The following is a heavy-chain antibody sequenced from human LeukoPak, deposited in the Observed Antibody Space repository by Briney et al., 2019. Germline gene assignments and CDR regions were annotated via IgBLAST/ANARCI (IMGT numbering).Heavy chain of an antibody. CDR3: AREVVVGATKWFDP. J-gene: IGHJ5*02. Sequence: PGGSLRLSCAASGFTFSSYSMNWVRQAPGKGLEWVSSISSSSSYIYYADSVKGRFTISRDNAKNSLYLQMNSLRAEDTAVYYCAREVVVGATKWFDPWGQGTLVTVSS. CDR1: GFTFSSYS. CDR2: ISSSSSYI. V-gene: IGHV3-21*01. D-gene: IGHD1-26*01.